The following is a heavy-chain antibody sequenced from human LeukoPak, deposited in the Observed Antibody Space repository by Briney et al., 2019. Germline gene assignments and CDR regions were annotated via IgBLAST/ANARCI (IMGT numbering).Heavy chain of an antibody. CDR2: ISSSSSNI. CDR1: GFTFSTYS. CDR3: ARVVGYYFDY. D-gene: IGHD3-10*01. J-gene: IGHJ4*02. Sequence: GGSLRLSCAATGFTFSTYSMNWVRQAQGKGLEWVSYISSSSSNIYYADSVKGRFTISRDNAKNSLYLQMNSLRAEDTAVYYCARVVGYYFDYWGQGTLVTVSS. V-gene: IGHV3-21*01.